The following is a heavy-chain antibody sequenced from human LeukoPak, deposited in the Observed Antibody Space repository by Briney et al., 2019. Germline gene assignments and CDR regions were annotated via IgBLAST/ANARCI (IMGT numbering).Heavy chain of an antibody. CDR1: GYTFTSYY. D-gene: IGHD3-9*01. CDR2: INPSGGST. J-gene: IGHJ4*02. V-gene: IGHV1-46*01. CDR3: ARETRYFDWLFTFDY. Sequence: GASVKVSCKASGYTFTSYYMHWVRQAPGQGLEWMGIINPSGGSTSYAQKFQGRVTMTRDTSTSTVYMELSSLRSEDTAVYYCARETRYFDWLFTFDYWGQGTLVTVSS.